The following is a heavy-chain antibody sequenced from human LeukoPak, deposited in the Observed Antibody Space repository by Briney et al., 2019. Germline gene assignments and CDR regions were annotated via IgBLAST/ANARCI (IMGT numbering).Heavy chain of an antibody. Sequence: PSQTLSLTCTVSGGSISSGDYYWSWIRQPPGTGLEWVGYIYYSGSTYYNPSLKSRVTISVDTSKNQFSLKLSSVTAADTAVYYCARDGRLYQLPRLDYWGQGTLVTVSS. V-gene: IGHV4-30-4*08. D-gene: IGHD2-2*01. CDR2: IYYSGST. CDR3: ARDGRLYQLPRLDY. CDR1: GGSISSGDYY. J-gene: IGHJ4*02.